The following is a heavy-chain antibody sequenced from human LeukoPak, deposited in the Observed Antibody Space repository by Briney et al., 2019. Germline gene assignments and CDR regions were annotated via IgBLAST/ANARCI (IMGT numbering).Heavy chain of an antibody. V-gene: IGHV1-69*05. D-gene: IGHD3-22*01. CDR1: GGTFSSYA. CDR2: IIPIFGTA. CDR3: ARTTYYYDSSGYWPFDY. J-gene: IGHJ4*02. Sequence: ASVKVSCKASGGTFSSYAISWVRQAPGQGLEWMGGIIPIFGTANYAQKFQGRVTMTTDTSTSTACMELRSLRSDDTAVYYCARTTYYYDSSGYWPFDYWGQGTLVTVSS.